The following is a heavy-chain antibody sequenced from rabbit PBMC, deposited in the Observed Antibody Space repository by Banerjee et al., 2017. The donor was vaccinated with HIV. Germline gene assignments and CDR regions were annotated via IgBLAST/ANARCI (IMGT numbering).Heavy chain of an antibody. J-gene: IGHJ4*01. CDR1: GFTLSSYW. Sequence: QSLEESGGDLVKPGAFLTLTCTASGFTLSSYWMCWVRQAPGKGLEWIGCIYTASDGTCYTNWAKGRFTISKPSSTTVTLQLNSLTAADTATYFCARSSYGGVGYAYATCNLWGPGTLVTVS. V-gene: IGHV1S40*01. D-gene: IGHD6-1*01. CDR2: IYTASDGT. CDR3: ARSSYGGVGYAYATCNL.